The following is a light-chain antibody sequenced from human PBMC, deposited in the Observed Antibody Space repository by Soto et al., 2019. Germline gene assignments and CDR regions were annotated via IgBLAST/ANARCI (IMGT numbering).Light chain of an antibody. J-gene: IGKJ5*01. Sequence: EIVLTQSPATLSLSAGERASLSCRASQDVRSLIAWFQQKPGQAPRLLIYDASNRATGIPARLSGSGSGTDFVLTISSLEPEDFAVYYCHQRYRWPITFGQGTRLEIK. V-gene: IGKV3-11*01. CDR3: HQRYRWPIT. CDR2: DAS. CDR1: QDVRSL.